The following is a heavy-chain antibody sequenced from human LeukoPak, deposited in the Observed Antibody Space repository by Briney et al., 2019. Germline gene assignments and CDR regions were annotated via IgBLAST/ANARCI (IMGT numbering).Heavy chain of an antibody. CDR1: GFTVSSNF. Sequence: GGSLRLSCAAFGFTVSSNFMSWVRQAPGKGLEWVSVVYSGERTYYADSVKGRFTISRDNSKNTLYLQMNSLRAEDTAVYYCAKDVWGQGTLVTVSS. CDR2: VYSGERT. J-gene: IGHJ4*02. V-gene: IGHV3-53*05. CDR3: AKDV.